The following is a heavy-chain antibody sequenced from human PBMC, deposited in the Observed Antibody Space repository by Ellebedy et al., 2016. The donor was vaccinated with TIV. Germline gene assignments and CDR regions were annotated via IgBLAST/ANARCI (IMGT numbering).Heavy chain of an antibody. CDR2: MSGSDERV. J-gene: IGHJ4*02. D-gene: IGHD1-26*01. CDR3: ARPAYSGSYSEDY. V-gene: IGHV3-23*01. CDR1: GFSFSIRT. Sequence: GESLKISCVASGFSFSIRTMSWVRQAPGKGLEWVASMSGSDERVYYGDSVKGRFIISRDNSKNSLYLQMNSLKTEDTAVYYCARPAYSGSYSEDYWGQGTLVTVSS.